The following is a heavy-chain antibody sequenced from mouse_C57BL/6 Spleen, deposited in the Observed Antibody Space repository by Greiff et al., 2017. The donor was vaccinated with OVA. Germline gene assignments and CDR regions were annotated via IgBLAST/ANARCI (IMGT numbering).Heavy chain of an antibody. CDR1: GYTFTSYW. J-gene: IGHJ1*03. D-gene: IGHD2-3*01. CDR2: IDPSDSYT. Sequence: VQLQQPGAELVMPGASVKLSPASGYTFTSYWMHWVKQRPGQGLEWIGEIDPSDSYTNYNQKFKGKSTLTVDKSSSTAYMQLSSLTSEDSAVYYCARRGDGYYDWYFDVWGTGTTVTVSS. CDR3: ARRGDGYYDWYFDV. V-gene: IGHV1-69*01.